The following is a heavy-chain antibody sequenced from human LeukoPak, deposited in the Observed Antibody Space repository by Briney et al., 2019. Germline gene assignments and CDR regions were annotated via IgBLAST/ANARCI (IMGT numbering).Heavy chain of an antibody. CDR3: AKDRSVAGTTFDY. CDR1: GFTFSSFA. D-gene: IGHD6-19*01. J-gene: IGHJ4*02. V-gene: IGHV3-23*01. Sequence: GGSLRLSCAASGFTFSSFAMSWVRQAPGKGLEWVSAISGSGGSTYYADSVKGRFTISRGNSKNTLYLQMNSLRAEDTAVYYRAKDRSVAGTTFDYWGQGTLVTVSS. CDR2: ISGSGGST.